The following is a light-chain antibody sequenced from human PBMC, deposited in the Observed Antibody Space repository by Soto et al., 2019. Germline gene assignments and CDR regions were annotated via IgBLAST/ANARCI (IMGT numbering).Light chain of an antibody. V-gene: IGLV2-11*01. Sequence: QSALTQPRSVSGSPGQSVTISCTGTHSDVGHYNYVSWYQQHPGKAPKLIIFDVDKRPSGVPDRFSGSKSGNTASLTISGLQAEDEADYYCCSYAGSSWIFGAGTKLTVL. CDR3: CSYAGSSWI. J-gene: IGLJ2*01. CDR2: DVD. CDR1: HSDVGHYNY.